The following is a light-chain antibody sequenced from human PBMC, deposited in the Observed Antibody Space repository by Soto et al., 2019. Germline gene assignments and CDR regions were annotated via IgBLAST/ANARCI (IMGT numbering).Light chain of an antibody. J-gene: IGKJ1*01. Sequence: EILVTQSPATLSVSPGERTTLSCRASQSVSSNLAWYQQKHGQAPRLLICGASTRATGIPARFSGSGYGTEFTLTISSLQSEDFAVYYCQQYNNWPRTFGQGTKVDIK. CDR1: QSVSSN. V-gene: IGKV3-15*01. CDR3: QQYNNWPRT. CDR2: GAS.